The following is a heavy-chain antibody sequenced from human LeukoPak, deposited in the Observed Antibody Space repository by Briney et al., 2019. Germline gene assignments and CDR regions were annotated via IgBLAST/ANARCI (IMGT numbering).Heavy chain of an antibody. CDR3: AKSLWQQLIQRTTLDY. V-gene: IGHV3-23*01. J-gene: IGHJ4*02. CDR1: GFTFSSYA. Sequence: PGGSLRLSCAASGFTFSSYAMSWVRQVPGKGLECISALTASGGSTYYADSVKGRFTISRDNSKNTVYLQMNSLRAEDTALYYCAKSLWQQLIQRTTLDYWGQGALSPSPQ. D-gene: IGHD6-13*01. CDR2: LTASGGST.